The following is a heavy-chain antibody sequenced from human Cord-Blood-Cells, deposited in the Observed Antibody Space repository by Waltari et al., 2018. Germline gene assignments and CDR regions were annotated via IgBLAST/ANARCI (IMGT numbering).Heavy chain of an antibody. CDR3: TTDQLSRRTTDY. Sequence: EVQLVESGGGLVKPGGSLRLSCAASGFTFSNAWMSWVRQAPGKGLEWVGRIKSKTDGGTTDYAAPVKGRFTISRDDSKNTLYLQMNSLKTEDTAVYYCTTDQLSRRTTDYWGQGTLVTVSS. CDR2: IKSKTDGGTT. D-gene: IGHD1-7*01. V-gene: IGHV3-15*01. CDR1: GFTFSNAW. J-gene: IGHJ4*02.